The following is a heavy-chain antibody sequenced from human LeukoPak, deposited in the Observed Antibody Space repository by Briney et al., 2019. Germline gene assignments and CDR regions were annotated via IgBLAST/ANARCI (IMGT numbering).Heavy chain of an antibody. V-gene: IGHV4-39*07. D-gene: IGHD6-19*01. CDR3: ARDTVAVAGTASYFQH. CDR2: IYYSGST. CDR1: GGSISSSSYY. J-gene: IGHJ1*01. Sequence: SETLSLTCTVSGGSISSSSYYWGWIRQPPGKGLEWIGSIYYSGSTYYNPSLKSRVTISVDTSKNQFSLKLSSVTAADTAVYYCARDTVAVAGTASYFQHWGQGTLVTVSS.